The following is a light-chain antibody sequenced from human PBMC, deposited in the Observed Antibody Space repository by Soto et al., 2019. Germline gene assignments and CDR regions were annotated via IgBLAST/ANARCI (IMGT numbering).Light chain of an antibody. CDR2: HAS. CDR1: QSISSSY. Sequence: ENVLTQSPGTLSLSPGERATLSCRASQSISSSYLAWYQQKPGQTPRLLIYHASNRATGIPDRFSGSGSRTHFTLTISRLEPADFAVYYCQQYCASLLTFGGGTKVEIK. CDR3: QQYCASLLT. V-gene: IGKV3-20*01. J-gene: IGKJ4*01.